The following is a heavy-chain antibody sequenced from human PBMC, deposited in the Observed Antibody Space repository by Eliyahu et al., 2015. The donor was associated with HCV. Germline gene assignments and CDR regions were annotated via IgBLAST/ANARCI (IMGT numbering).Heavy chain of an antibody. CDR3: ARVLDSFYRYFDQSNDAFDI. Sequence: EVQLVESGGGLVQPGGSLRLSCAASGFTFSSYWMSWVRQAPGKGLEWVANIKQDGSEKYYVDSVKGRFTISRDNAKNSLYLQMNSLRAEDTAVYYCARVLDSFYRYFDQSNDAFDIWGQGTMVTVSP. V-gene: IGHV3-7*01. CDR1: GFTFSSYW. D-gene: IGHD3-9*01. CDR2: IKQDGSEK. J-gene: IGHJ3*02.